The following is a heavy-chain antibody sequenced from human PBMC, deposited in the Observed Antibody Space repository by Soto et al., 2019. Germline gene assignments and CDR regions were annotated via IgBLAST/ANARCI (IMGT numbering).Heavy chain of an antibody. CDR2: INAGNGNT. CDR3: ARSRYFITGTTDFDY. D-gene: IGHD1-7*01. V-gene: IGHV1-3*01. J-gene: IGHJ4*02. Sequence: GAPAELSCEASGYTITSYAMHWVRQAPGQRLEWMGWINAGNGNTKYSQKFQGRVTITRDTSASTAYMELSSLRSEDTAVYYCARSRYFITGTTDFDYWGQGTLVTVPS. CDR1: GYTITSYA.